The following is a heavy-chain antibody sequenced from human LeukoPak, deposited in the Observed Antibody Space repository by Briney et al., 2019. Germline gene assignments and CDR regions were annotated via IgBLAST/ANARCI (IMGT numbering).Heavy chain of an antibody. D-gene: IGHD6-19*01. V-gene: IGHV4-59*01. CDR2: IYYSGST. CDR3: ANTIAVAGMDAFDI. CDR1: GGSISSYY. J-gene: IGHJ3*02. Sequence: KPSETLSLTCTVSGGSISSYYWSWIRQPPGKGLEWIGYIYYSGSTNYNPSLKSRVTISVDTSKNQFSLKLSSVTAADTAVYYCANTIAVAGMDAFDIWGQGTMVTVSS.